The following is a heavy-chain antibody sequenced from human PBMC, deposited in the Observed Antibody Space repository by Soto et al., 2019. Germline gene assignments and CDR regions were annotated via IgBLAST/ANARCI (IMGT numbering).Heavy chain of an antibody. D-gene: IGHD1-1*01. J-gene: IGHJ6*02. Sequence: GESLKISCAASGFTFSSYAMSWVRQAPGKGLEWVSAISGSGGSTYYADSVKGRFTISRDNSKNTLYLQMNSLRAEDTAVYYCAKDRAPGGANAMDVWGQGTTVTVSS. CDR3: AKDRAPGGANAMDV. V-gene: IGHV3-23*01. CDR1: GFTFSSYA. CDR2: ISGSGGST.